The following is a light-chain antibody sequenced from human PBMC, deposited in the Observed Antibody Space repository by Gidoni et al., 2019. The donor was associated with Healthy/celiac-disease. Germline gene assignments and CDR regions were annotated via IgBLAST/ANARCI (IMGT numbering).Light chain of an antibody. CDR3: SSYTSSSTWV. V-gene: IGLV2-14*01. CDR1: SSDVGGYNY. Sequence: QSALTQPDSVSGSPGQSISISCTGTSSDVGGYNYVSWYQKHPGKAPKLMIYEVSNRPSGVSNRFSGSKSGNTASLTISGLQAEDEADYYCSSYTSSSTWVFGGGTKLTV. J-gene: IGLJ3*02. CDR2: EVS.